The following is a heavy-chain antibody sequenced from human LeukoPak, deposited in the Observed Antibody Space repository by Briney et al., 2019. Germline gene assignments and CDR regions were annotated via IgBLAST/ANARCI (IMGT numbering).Heavy chain of an antibody. Sequence: GGSLRLSCAASGFTFSSYRMNWVRQAPGKGLEWVSSISSSRSYIYYADSVKGRFTISRDNAKNSLYLQMNSLRAEDTAVYYCARVAYSGTYRWDYWGQGTLVTVSS. CDR3: ARVAYSGTYRWDY. J-gene: IGHJ4*02. CDR1: GFTFSSYR. D-gene: IGHD1-26*01. CDR2: ISSSRSYI. V-gene: IGHV3-21*01.